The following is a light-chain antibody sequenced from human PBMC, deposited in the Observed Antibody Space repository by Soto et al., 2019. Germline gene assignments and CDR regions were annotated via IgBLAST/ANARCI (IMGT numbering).Light chain of an antibody. J-gene: IGKJ1*01. CDR3: QQYNNWPPWT. V-gene: IGKV3-15*01. CDR1: QSVTTN. CDR2: GAS. Sequence: EVVMTQSPATLSVSPGERATLSCRASQSVTTNMAWYQQKPGQAPRLLIYGASTRATGIPARFSGSGSGTDFTLTISSLQSEDFAVDYCQQYNNWPPWTFGQGNKVEIK.